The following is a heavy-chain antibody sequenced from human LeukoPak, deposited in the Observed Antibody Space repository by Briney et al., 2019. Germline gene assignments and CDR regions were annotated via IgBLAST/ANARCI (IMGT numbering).Heavy chain of an antibody. CDR2: IYYSGST. V-gene: IGHV4-59*08. Sequence: PSETLSLTCTVSGGSISSYYWSWIRQPPGKGLEWIGYIYYSGSTNYNPSLKSRVTISVDTSKNQFSLKLSSVTAADTAVYYCARHSPRRATTGCSSSWSGFDYWGQGTLVTVSS. CDR3: ARHSPRRATTGCSSSWSGFDY. J-gene: IGHJ4*02. CDR1: GGSISSYY. D-gene: IGHD6-13*01.